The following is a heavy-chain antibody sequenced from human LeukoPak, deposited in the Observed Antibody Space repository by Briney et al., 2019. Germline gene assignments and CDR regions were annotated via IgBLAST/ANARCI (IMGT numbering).Heavy chain of an antibody. Sequence: ASVKVSCKVSGYTFTRDGVTWVRQAPGQGLEWMGWISAYNARTNYSQKFQGRVTMTTDTSTSTAHMELRSLRSDDTAVYYCARVSERFLEWLLGNYYYMDVWGKGTTVTVSS. J-gene: IGHJ6*03. CDR2: ISAYNART. V-gene: IGHV1-18*01. CDR1: GYTFTRDG. CDR3: ARVSERFLEWLLGNYYYMDV. D-gene: IGHD3-3*01.